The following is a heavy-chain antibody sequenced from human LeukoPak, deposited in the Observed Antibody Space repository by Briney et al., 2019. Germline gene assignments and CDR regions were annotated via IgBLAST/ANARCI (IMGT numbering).Heavy chain of an antibody. Sequence: ASVKVSCKVPGYALTELSMHWVRQAPGKGLEWMGGFDPEDGETIYAQKFQGRVTMTEDTSTDTAYMELSSLRSEDTAVYYCATRLTTVTITGYFQHWGQGTLVTVSS. V-gene: IGHV1-24*01. CDR1: GYALTELS. CDR3: ATRLTTVTITGYFQH. J-gene: IGHJ1*01. D-gene: IGHD4-11*01. CDR2: FDPEDGET.